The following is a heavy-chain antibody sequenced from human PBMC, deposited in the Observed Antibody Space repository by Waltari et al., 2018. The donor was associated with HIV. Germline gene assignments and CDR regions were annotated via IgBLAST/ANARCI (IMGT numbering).Heavy chain of an antibody. Sequence: QVQLQASGPGLVKPSETLSLTCPVSGDSVTTGIYYWSWIRQPPGKGLEWLGYVFYSGSTNYNPSLKSRVTISLDTSKNLFSLKLTSVTAADTALYYCARTNWDDAFDIWGQGTMVIVSS. CDR3: ARTNWDDAFDI. V-gene: IGHV4-61*01. CDR2: VFYSGST. CDR1: GDSVTTGIYY. D-gene: IGHD1-1*01. J-gene: IGHJ3*02.